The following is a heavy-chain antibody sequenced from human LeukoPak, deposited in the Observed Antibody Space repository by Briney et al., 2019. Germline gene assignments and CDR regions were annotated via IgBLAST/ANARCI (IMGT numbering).Heavy chain of an antibody. V-gene: IGHV3-11*06. D-gene: IGHD3-22*01. J-gene: IGHJ4*02. CDR1: GFTFSDYY. CDR2: ISSSSSYI. CDR3: ARDNYYDSSGAFDY. Sequence: GGSLRLSCAASGFTFSDYYMSWIRQAPGKGLEWVSSISSSSSYIYYADSVKGRFTISRDNAKNSLYLQMNSLRAEDTAVYYCARDNYYDSSGAFDYWGQGTLVTVSS.